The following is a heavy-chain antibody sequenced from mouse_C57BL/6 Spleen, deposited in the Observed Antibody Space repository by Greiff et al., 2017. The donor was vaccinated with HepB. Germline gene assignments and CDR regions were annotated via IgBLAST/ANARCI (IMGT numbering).Heavy chain of an antibody. CDR2: IYPGRGST. CDR3: ARRGKDGSSSFAY. D-gene: IGHD1-1*01. V-gene: IGHV1-55*01. Sequence: QVQLQQPGAELVKPGASVKMSCKASGYTFTSYWITWVKQRPGQGLEWIGDIYPGRGSTNDNEKFKSRATLPVDTSSSAAYMQLSSLTSEDSAVYYCARRGKDGSSSFAYWGQGTLVTVSA. CDR1: GYTFTSYW. J-gene: IGHJ3*01.